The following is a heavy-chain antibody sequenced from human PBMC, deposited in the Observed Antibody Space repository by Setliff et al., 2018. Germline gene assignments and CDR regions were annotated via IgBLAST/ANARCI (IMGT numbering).Heavy chain of an antibody. J-gene: IGHJ4*02. CDR1: GGSISSGNYY. Sequence: PSETLSLTCRVSGGSISSGNYYWGLIRQPPGKGLEWVATIYYSGSTYSNPSLKSRLIISVDAPDNQFSVKLSSVTAADTAVYYCAKDGDNYHDSGDYYHEFDYWGQGAQVTVSS. V-gene: IGHV4-39*02. D-gene: IGHD3-22*01. CDR2: IYYSGST. CDR3: AKDGDNYHDSGDYYHEFDY.